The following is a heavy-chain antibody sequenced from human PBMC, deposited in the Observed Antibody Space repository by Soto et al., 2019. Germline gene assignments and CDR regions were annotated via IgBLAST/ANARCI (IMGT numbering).Heavy chain of an antibody. D-gene: IGHD3-22*01. Sequence: EVQLLESGGGLVQPGGSLRLSCAASGFSFSSYAMVWVRQAPGKGLEWVSVISARGGSLYFEDSVKGRFTISSDNSKNVFSLEMNSLRAEDTATYFCAKGSIEDSSSVDNWGQGTLVVVSS. J-gene: IGHJ4*02. CDR2: ISARGGSL. CDR1: GFSFSSYA. CDR3: AKGSIEDSSSVDN. V-gene: IGHV3-23*01.